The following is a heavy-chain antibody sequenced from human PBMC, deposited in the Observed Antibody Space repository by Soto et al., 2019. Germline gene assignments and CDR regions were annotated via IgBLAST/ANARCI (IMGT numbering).Heavy chain of an antibody. D-gene: IGHD3-3*01. CDR1: GYTFTSYG. CDR3: ARQATESYDFWSGSYNWFDP. CDR2: ISAYNGNT. V-gene: IGHV1-18*01. J-gene: IGHJ5*02. Sequence: QVQLVQSGAEVKKPGASVKVSCKASGYTFTSYGIIWVRQAPGQGLEWMGWISAYNGNTNYAQKLQGRVTMTTDTSTSTAYRERRSLRSNDTAVYYCARQATESYDFWSGSYNWFDPWCQGTLVTVSS.